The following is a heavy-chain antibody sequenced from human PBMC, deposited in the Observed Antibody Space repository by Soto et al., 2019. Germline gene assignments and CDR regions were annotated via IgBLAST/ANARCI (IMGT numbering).Heavy chain of an antibody. Sequence: GGSLRLSCAASGFTFSSYAMSWVRQAPGKGLEWVSAISGSGGSTYYADSVKGRFTISRDNSKNTLYLQMNSLRAEGTAVYYCAKVLRYCSGGSCYPTRFPFQHWGQGTLVTVSS. D-gene: IGHD2-15*01. CDR3: AKVLRYCSGGSCYPTRFPFQH. J-gene: IGHJ1*01. CDR1: GFTFSSYA. CDR2: ISGSGGST. V-gene: IGHV3-23*01.